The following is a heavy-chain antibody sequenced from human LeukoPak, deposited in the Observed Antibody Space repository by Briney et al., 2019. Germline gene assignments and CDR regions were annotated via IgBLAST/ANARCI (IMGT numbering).Heavy chain of an antibody. J-gene: IGHJ4*02. Sequence: PGGSLRLSCAASRFTVSSNYMSWVRQAPGKGLEGVSVIYSGGSKYYADSVKGRFTSSRGNYKNALYLQMNSLRAEETAVYYCAIDSCSSTSCYVGNNWGQGTLVTVSS. V-gene: IGHV3-66*01. CDR1: RFTVSSNY. CDR3: AIDSCSSTSCYVGNN. CDR2: IYSGGSK. D-gene: IGHD2-2*01.